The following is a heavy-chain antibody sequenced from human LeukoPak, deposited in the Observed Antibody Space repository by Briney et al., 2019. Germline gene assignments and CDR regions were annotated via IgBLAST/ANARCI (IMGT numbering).Heavy chain of an antibody. CDR3: ARDPGYDILTGYLAF. V-gene: IGHV3-48*03. CDR1: RFSFSSYE. J-gene: IGHJ4*02. CDR2: ISTGGSTI. Sequence: PAGSLTLACVASRFSFSSYEMHWVRQAAGKGLEWVSYISTGGSTIYYADSVKGRFSISRDNAKNSLYLQMNSLRAEDTAVYYCARDPGYDILTGYLAFWGQGTLVTVSS. D-gene: IGHD3-9*01.